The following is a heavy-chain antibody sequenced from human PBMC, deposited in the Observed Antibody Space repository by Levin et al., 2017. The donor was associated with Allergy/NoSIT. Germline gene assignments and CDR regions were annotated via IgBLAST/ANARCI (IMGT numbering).Heavy chain of an antibody. CDR2: IYYSGST. CDR1: GGSISSYY. D-gene: IGHD6-13*01. J-gene: IGHJ4*02. Sequence: SETLSLTCTVSGGSISSYYWSWIRQPPGKGLEWIGYIYYSGSTNYNPSLKSRVTISVDTSKNQFSLKLSSVTAADTAVYYCASTLIAAAATGGSFDYWGQGTLVTVSS. V-gene: IGHV4-59*01. CDR3: ASTLIAAAATGGSFDY.